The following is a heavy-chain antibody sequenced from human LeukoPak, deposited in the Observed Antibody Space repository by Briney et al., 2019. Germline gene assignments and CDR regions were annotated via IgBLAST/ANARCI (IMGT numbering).Heavy chain of an antibody. CDR1: GFTVSSNY. Sequence: GGSLRLSCAASGFTVSSNYMSWVRQAPGKGLEWVSAISGSGGSTYYADSVKGRFTISRDNSKNTLYLQMNSLRAEDTAVYYCAKDLTMIVVVPTYYFDYWGQGTLVTVSS. D-gene: IGHD3-22*01. CDR3: AKDLTMIVVVPTYYFDY. J-gene: IGHJ4*02. V-gene: IGHV3-23*01. CDR2: ISGSGGST.